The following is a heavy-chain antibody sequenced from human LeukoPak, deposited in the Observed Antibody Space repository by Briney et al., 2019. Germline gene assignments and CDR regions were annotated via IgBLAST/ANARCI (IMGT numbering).Heavy chain of an antibody. CDR2: INHSGST. D-gene: IGHD6-19*01. Sequence: PSETLSLTCAVYGGSFSGYYWSWTRQPPGKGLEWIGEINHSGSTNYNPSLKSRVTISVDTSKNQFSLKLSSVTAADTAVYYCARGRSNSSGWYWFDPWGQGTLVTVSS. V-gene: IGHV4-34*01. CDR3: ARGRSNSSGWYWFDP. J-gene: IGHJ5*02. CDR1: GGSFSGYY.